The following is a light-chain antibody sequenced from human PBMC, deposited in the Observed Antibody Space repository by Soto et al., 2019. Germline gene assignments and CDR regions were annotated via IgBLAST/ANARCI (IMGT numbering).Light chain of an antibody. CDR1: QSVSSN. Sequence: EIVMTQSPATLSMSLGERATLSCRASQSVSSNLAWYQQKPGQAPRLLIYGASNRATGIPARFSGSGSGTDFTLTISSLEPEDFAVYYCQQRSNWPATFGQGTRLEIK. V-gene: IGKV3-11*01. J-gene: IGKJ5*01. CDR2: GAS. CDR3: QQRSNWPAT.